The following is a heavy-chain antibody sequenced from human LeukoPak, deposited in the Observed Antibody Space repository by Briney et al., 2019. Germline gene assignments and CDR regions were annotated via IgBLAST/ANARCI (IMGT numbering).Heavy chain of an antibody. J-gene: IGHJ4*02. CDR1: GVSITSSNSY. D-gene: IGHD3/OR15-3a*01. CDR3: ARQTGSGLFILP. V-gene: IGHV4-39*01. CDR2: IYYSGNT. Sequence: PSETLSLTCTVSGVSITSSNSYWGWIRQPPGKGLEWIGSIYYSGNTYYNASLKSQVSISIDTSKNQFSLRLTSVTAADTAVYYCARQTGSGLFILPGGQGTLVTVSS.